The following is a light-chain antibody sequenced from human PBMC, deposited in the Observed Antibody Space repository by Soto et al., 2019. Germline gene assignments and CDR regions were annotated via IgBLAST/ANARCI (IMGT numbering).Light chain of an antibody. CDR3: LLSYSGARV. J-gene: IGLJ2*01. CDR2: DTS. Sequence: QAVVTQEPSLTVSPGGTVTLTCGSSTGAVTSGLYPYWFQQKPGQAPRTLIFDTSNKHSWTPARFSGSLLGGKAALTLSGAQPEDEDDYDCLLSYSGARVFGGGTKLTVL. CDR1: TGAVTSGLY. V-gene: IGLV7-46*01.